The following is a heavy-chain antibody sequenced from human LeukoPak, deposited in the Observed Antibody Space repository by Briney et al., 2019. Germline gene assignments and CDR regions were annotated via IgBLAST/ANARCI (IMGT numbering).Heavy chain of an antibody. CDR3: AKSQQVLKPDYDY. CDR2: INSDGSST. CDR1: GFTFSSYW. Sequence: GGSLRLSCSASGFTFSSYWMHWVRPVPGKGLVWVLRINSDGSSTTYADSVKGRFTISRDNSKNTLNLQMNGLRAEDTAVYYCAKSQQVLKPDYDYWGQGTLVTVSS. V-gene: IGHV3-74*01. J-gene: IGHJ4*02. D-gene: IGHD3-16*01.